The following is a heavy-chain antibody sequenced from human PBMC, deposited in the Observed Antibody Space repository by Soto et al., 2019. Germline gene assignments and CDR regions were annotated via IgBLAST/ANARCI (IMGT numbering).Heavy chain of an antibody. CDR3: ARSGRPGIVAGGPVY. J-gene: IGHJ4*02. V-gene: IGHV5-10-1*01. CDR1: GYSFTSYW. D-gene: IGHD6-13*01. CDR2: IDPSDSYT. Sequence: PGESLKISCKGSGYSFTSYWINWVRQMPGKGLEWMGRIDPSDSYTNYSPSFQGHVTISADKSINTAYLQWSSVKASDTAMYYCARSGRPGIVAGGPVYWGQGTLVTVSS.